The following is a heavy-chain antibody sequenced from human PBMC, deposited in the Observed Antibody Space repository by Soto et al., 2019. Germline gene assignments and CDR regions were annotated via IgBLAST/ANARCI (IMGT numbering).Heavy chain of an antibody. CDR3: ARDRSDSSRDDSLEI. D-gene: IGHD6-6*01. Sequence: GGSLRLSCAVSGFNVTNTYMSWVRQAPGKGLEWVSVIYRGFSTFYADSVKCRFTVSRDDSKNTVSLQMNSLRAEDTAVYYCARDRSDSSRDDSLEIWGQGTMATVSS. V-gene: IGHV3-53*01. J-gene: IGHJ3*02. CDR1: GFNVTNTY. CDR2: IYRGFST.